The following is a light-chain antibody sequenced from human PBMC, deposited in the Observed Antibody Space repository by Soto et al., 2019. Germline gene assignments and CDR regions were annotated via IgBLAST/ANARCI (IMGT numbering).Light chain of an antibody. V-gene: IGKV3-11*01. CDR2: DAS. J-gene: IGKJ2*01. CDR1: QGVSAY. Sequence: EIVLTQSPATLSLSPGERATLSCRASQGVSAYLAWYQQTPGQAPRLLIYDASNRATGIPARLSGSGSGTDLTLLISSRAREDFAVYYCQQRSNWPRYTCGQVTKLESK. CDR3: QQRSNWPRYT.